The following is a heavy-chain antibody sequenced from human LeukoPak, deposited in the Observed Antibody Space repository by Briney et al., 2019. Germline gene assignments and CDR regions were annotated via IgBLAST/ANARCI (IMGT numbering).Heavy chain of an antibody. Sequence: PSETLSLTCAVYGGSFSGYYWSWIRQPPGKGLEWIGYIYYSGSTYYNPSLKSRVTISVDTSKNQFSLKLSSVTAADTAVYYCASGVVPAATATHFDYWGQGTLVTVSS. CDR1: GGSFSGYY. D-gene: IGHD2-2*01. CDR3: ASGVVPAATATHFDY. V-gene: IGHV4-34*09. CDR2: IYYSGST. J-gene: IGHJ4*02.